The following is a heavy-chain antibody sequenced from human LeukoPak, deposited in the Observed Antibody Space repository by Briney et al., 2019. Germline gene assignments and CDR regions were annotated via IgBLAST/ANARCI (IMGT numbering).Heavy chain of an antibody. CDR2: MSSSGSAR. CDR3: ARATIHDSGDFGY. Sequence: GGSQRLSCAASGFRFSSYEMKWVRQGPGKGLKTVSYMSSSGSARFYADCVKGRFTIARDNAKNSLYLQMYSLRAEDTAIYYCARATIHDSGDFGYWGQGTLVTVSS. D-gene: IGHD3-10*01. CDR1: GFRFSSYE. V-gene: IGHV3-48*03. J-gene: IGHJ4*02.